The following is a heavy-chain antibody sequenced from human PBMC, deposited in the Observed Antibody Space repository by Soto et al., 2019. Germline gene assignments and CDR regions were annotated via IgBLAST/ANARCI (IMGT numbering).Heavy chain of an antibody. V-gene: IGHV3-66*01. CDR2: IYSGDST. Sequence: EVQLVESGGGLVQPGGSLRLSCAASGFSVSSNNMNWVRQAPGKGLEWVSVIYSGDSTYYEDSVKGRFTISRDNSKNTLYLQMNSLRAEDTAVYYCARENVFGVVMHYIDHCGQGALVTVSS. J-gene: IGHJ4*02. CDR1: GFSVSSNN. CDR3: ARENVFGVVMHYIDH. D-gene: IGHD3-3*01.